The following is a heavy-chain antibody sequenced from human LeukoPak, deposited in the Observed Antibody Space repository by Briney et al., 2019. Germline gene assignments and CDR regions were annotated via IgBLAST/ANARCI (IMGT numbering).Heavy chain of an antibody. D-gene: IGHD4-17*01. CDR2: IYSGGTT. Sequence: QPGGSLRLSCAASGFTVSSNYMSWVRQAPGKGLEWVSVIYSGGTTYYADSVKGRFTISRDNSKNTLYLQMNSLRAEDTAVYYCASISTVHAFDIWGQGTMVTVSS. CDR1: GFTVSSNY. J-gene: IGHJ3*02. V-gene: IGHV3-53*01. CDR3: ASISTVHAFDI.